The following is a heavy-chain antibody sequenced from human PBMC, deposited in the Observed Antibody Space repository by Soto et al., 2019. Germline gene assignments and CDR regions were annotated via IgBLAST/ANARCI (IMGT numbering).Heavy chain of an antibody. Sequence: EVQLLESGGGLVQPGGSLRLSCAASGFTFSSFVMNWVRQAPGKGLEWVSTVSPGGDVSHYTDSVKGRFTISRDNSRRXXXXXXXXXXXXXXXXXXXXXXXXTXXTNWGAFDVWGQGTVVTVSS. J-gene: IGHJ3*01. V-gene: IGHV3-23*01. CDR1: GFTFSSFV. CDR2: VSPGGDVS. D-gene: IGHD7-27*01. CDR3: XXXXXTXXTNWGAFDV.